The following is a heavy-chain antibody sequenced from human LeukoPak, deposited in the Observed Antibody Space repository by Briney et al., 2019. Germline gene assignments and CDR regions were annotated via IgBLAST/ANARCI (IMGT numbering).Heavy chain of an antibody. CDR2: IIPIFGTA. Sequence: ASVKVSCKASGGTFSSYAISWVRQAPGQGLEWMGGIIPIFGTANYAQKFQGRVTITADESTSTAYMELSSLRSEDTAVYYCARDGGHRYYDFWSGSLSYYYGMDVWGQGTTVTVSS. V-gene: IGHV1-69*13. D-gene: IGHD3-3*01. CDR1: GGTFSSYA. CDR3: ARDGGHRYYDFWSGSLSYYYGMDV. J-gene: IGHJ6*02.